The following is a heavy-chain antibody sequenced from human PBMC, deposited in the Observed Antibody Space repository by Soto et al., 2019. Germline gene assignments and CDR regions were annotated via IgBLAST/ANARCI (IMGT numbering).Heavy chain of an antibody. CDR2: ISGSGGST. CDR3: AKGSGSSWSST. V-gene: IGHV3-23*01. CDR1: GFTFSSYG. D-gene: IGHD6-13*01. J-gene: IGHJ4*02. Sequence: EVQLLESGGSLVQPGGSLRLSCAASGFTFSSYGMSWVRQAPGKGLEWVSAISGSGGSTYYTDSVKGRFTFSRDNSKNTLYLQMNSLRAEDTAVYYCAKGSGSSWSSTWGQGTLVTVSS.